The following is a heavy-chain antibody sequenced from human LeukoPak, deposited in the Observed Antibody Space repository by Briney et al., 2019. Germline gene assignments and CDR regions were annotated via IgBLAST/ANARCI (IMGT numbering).Heavy chain of an antibody. V-gene: IGHV4-59*08. CDR2: IYYSGST. D-gene: IGHD5-18*01. J-gene: IGHJ4*02. CDR3: ARLHSYGYFDY. Sequence: SETLSLTCTVSGGSISSYYWSWIRQPPGKGLEWIGYIYYSGSTNYNPSLKSRVTISVDTSKNQFSLKLSSVTAADTAVYYCARLHSYGYFDYWGQGTLVTVSS. CDR1: GGSISSYY.